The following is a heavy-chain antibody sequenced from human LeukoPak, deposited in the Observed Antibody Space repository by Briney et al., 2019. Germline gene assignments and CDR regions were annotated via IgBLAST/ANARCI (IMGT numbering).Heavy chain of an antibody. D-gene: IGHD2/OR15-2a*01. Sequence: ASVKVSCKASGGTFSSYAISWVRQAPGQGLEWMGGIIPIFGTANYAQKFQGRVTITADESTSTAYMELSSLRSEDTAVYYCARGFYFGRRVDYWGQGTLVTVSS. CDR2: IIPIFGTA. V-gene: IGHV1-69*13. CDR3: ARGFYFGRRVDY. CDR1: GGTFSSYA. J-gene: IGHJ4*02.